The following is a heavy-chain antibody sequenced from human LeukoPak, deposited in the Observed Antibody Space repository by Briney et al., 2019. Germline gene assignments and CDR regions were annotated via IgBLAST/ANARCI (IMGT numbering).Heavy chain of an antibody. CDR3: ARDDSLWFGELLSSAFDI. D-gene: IGHD3-10*01. Sequence: GGSLRLSCAASGFTFSDYYMSWIRQAPGKGLEWVSYISSSSSYTNYADSVKGRFTISRDNAKNSLYLQMNSLRAEDTAVYYCARDDSLWFGELLSSAFDIWGQGTMATVSS. CDR1: GFTFSDYY. CDR2: ISSSSSYT. J-gene: IGHJ3*02. V-gene: IGHV3-11*05.